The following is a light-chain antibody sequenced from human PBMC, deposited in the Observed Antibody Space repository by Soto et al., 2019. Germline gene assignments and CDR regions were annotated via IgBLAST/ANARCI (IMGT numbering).Light chain of an antibody. Sequence: EILLTQSPATLSLSPGERATLSCRASQSVSGNLAWYQQKPGQAPRLLIYDTSNRATGVPARFSGSGSGTDFTLTISSLEPEDFAVYYCQQRYNWPPITFGQGTRLEIK. V-gene: IGKV3-11*01. CDR1: QSVSGN. CDR2: DTS. J-gene: IGKJ5*01. CDR3: QQRYNWPPIT.